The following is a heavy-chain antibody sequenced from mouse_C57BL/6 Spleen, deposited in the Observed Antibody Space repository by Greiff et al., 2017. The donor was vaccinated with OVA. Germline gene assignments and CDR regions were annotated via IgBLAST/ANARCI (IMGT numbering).Heavy chain of an antibody. CDR1: GYTFTSYW. CDR3: ERRAYGNRAYYYAMDY. D-gene: IGHD2-1*01. J-gene: IGHJ4*01. Sequence: QVQLQQPGAELVMPGASVKLSCKASGYTFTSYWMHWVKQRPGQGLEWIGEIDPSGSYTNYNQKFKGKSTLTVDKSSSTAYMQLSSLTSEDSAVYYCERRAYGNRAYYYAMDYWGQGTSVTVSS. V-gene: IGHV1-69*01. CDR2: IDPSGSYT.